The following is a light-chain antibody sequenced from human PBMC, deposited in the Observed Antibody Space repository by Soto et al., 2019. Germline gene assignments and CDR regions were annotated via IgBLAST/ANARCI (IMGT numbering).Light chain of an antibody. V-gene: IGKV3-20*01. CDR1: QSLSSSY. CDR2: GTS. Sequence: EIVMTQSPGTLSVSPGERATLSCRASQSLSSSYLAWYQKKPVQATRLLIYGTSSRATGIPASFSGSGSGTDFTLTLSRLEPEDFAVYYCQQYGSSPRTFGQGTKVDIK. J-gene: IGKJ1*01. CDR3: QQYGSSPRT.